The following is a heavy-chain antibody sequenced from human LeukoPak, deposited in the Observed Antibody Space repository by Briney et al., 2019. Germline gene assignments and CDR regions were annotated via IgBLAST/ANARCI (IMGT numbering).Heavy chain of an antibody. J-gene: IGHJ4*02. CDR3: ARLNDYQGDY. CDR2: IYYSGST. D-gene: IGHD4-11*01. CDR1: GGSISSYY. V-gene: IGHV4-59*12. Sequence: NASETLSLTCTVSGGSISSYYWSWIRQPPGKGLEWIGYIYYSGSTYYNPSLKSRVTISVDTSKNQFSLKLSSVTAADTAVYYCARLNDYQGDYWGQGTLVTVSS.